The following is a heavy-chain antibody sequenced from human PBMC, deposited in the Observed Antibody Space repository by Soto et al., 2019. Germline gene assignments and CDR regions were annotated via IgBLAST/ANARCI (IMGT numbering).Heavy chain of an antibody. Sequence: RSLTCAVSGYSISSGYYWGWIRQPPGKGLEWIGSIYHSGSTYYNPSLKSRVTISVDTSKNQFSLKLSSVTAADTAVYYCARSRGTMVRGVILNDAFDIWGQGTMVTVSS. CDR1: GYSISSGYY. V-gene: IGHV4-38-2*01. D-gene: IGHD3-10*01. CDR2: IYHSGST. J-gene: IGHJ3*02. CDR3: ARSRGTMVRGVILNDAFDI.